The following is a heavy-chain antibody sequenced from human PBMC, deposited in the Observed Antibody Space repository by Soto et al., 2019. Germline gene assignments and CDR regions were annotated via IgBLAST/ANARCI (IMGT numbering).Heavy chain of an antibody. V-gene: IGHV1-69*13. D-gene: IGHD2-15*01. Sequence: SVKVSCKASGGTFSTHAIIWVRQAPGHGLEWMGGIIPISGTTYYTQKFQGRVTITADEPTSTAFMELSSLKSEDTAVFYCARGYCSGGNCYSGMDVWGQGTMVTSP. CDR2: IIPISGTT. CDR3: ARGYCSGGNCYSGMDV. J-gene: IGHJ6*02. CDR1: GGTFSTHA.